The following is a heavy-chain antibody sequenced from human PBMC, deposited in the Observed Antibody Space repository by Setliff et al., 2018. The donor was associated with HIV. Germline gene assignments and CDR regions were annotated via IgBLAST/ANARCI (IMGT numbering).Heavy chain of an antibody. Sequence: GASVKVSCKASGGTFSSFGISWVRQAPGQGLEWMGGITPMFGTAKDAQKFQGRVTITADESTSTVYMEMSSLRSEDTAVYYCAASTEMVTFGYSYYYMDVWGKGTTVTVSS. CDR2: ITPMFGTA. CDR1: GGTFSSFG. V-gene: IGHV1-69*13. J-gene: IGHJ6*03. D-gene: IGHD3-16*01. CDR3: AASTEMVTFGYSYYYMDV.